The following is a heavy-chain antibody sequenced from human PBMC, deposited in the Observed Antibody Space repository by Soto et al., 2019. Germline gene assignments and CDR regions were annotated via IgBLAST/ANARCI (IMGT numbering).Heavy chain of an antibody. Sequence: ASVKVSCKASGYTFPSYGISWVRQAPGQGLEWMGWISAYNGNTNYAQKLQGRVTMTTDTSTSTAYMELRSLRSDDTAVYYCARASTPARYCSGGSCYSVSYWGQGTLVTVSS. CDR1: GYTFPSYG. CDR2: ISAYNGNT. J-gene: IGHJ4*02. CDR3: ARASTPARYCSGGSCYSVSY. V-gene: IGHV1-18*01. D-gene: IGHD2-15*01.